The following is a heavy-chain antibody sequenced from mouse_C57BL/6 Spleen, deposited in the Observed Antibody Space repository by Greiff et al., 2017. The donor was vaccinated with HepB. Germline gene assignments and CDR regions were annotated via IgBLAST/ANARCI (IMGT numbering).Heavy chain of an antibody. CDR1: GYSITSGYD. V-gene: IGHV3-1*01. J-gene: IGHJ3*01. CDR3: ARDGYYEDWFAY. D-gene: IGHD2-3*01. Sequence: EVQLVESGPGMVKPSQSLSLTCTVTGYSITSGYDWHWIRHFPGNKLEWMGYISYSGSTNYNPSLKSRISITHDTSKNHFFLKLNSVTTEDTATYYCARDGYYEDWFAYWGQGTLVTVSA. CDR2: ISYSGST.